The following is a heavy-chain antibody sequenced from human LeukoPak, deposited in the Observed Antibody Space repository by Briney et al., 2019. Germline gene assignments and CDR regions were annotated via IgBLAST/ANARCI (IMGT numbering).Heavy chain of an antibody. J-gene: IGHJ4*02. CDR2: ISGNGETT. CDR3: AKTHGYFDQ. D-gene: IGHD3-22*01. V-gene: IGHV3-23*01. CDR1: GFTFSSYG. Sequence: PGGSLRLSCAASGFTFSSYGMTWLRQTPAKGLEWVSAISGNGETTYYSDSVKGRFTISRDNSKNTLFLQMNSLRVEDAAMYYCAKTHGYFDQWGQGTLVAVSS.